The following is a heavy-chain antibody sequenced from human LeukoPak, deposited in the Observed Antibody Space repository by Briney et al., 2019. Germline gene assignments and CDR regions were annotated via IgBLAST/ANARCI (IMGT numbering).Heavy chain of an antibody. CDR3: ARGRVVIPEGPDY. D-gene: IGHD3-10*01. V-gene: IGHV3-33*01. J-gene: IGHJ4*02. CDR2: IWHDGSDK. Sequence: GRSLRLTCAASGFTFSSYGMHWVRQAPGKGLEWVALIWHDGSDKYYADSVKGRFTISRDNSKNTLHLQMNSLRAEDTAVYYCARGRVVIPEGPDYWGQGTLVTVSS. CDR1: GFTFSSYG.